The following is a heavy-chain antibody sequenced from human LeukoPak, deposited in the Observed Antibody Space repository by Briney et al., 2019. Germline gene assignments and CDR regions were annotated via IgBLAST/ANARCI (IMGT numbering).Heavy chain of an antibody. CDR3: EANMGMGSC. CDR1: ALSFCGYY. CDR2: INHIGST. J-gene: IGHJ4*02. V-gene: IGHV4-34*01. D-gene: IGHD7-27*01. Sequence: PSETLSLTCAVHALSFCGYYWSWIRQPPGNGREWIGEINHIGSTNYNPSLKSRLSISVDTSKTQYTLKMSSVTAANTALYYWEANMGMGSCWGQGTMVTVSS.